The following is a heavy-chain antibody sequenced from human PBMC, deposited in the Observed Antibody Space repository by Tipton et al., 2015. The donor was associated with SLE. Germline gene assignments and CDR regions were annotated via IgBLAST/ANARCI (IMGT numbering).Heavy chain of an antibody. Sequence: SLRLSCAASEFIVGTDYMSWVRQAPGKGLEWVSIISSEDTTSYTDSVKGRFTISRDNSKNTVYLQMNSLRAEDTAVCYCARTSGQRYYEGMDVWGQGITATVSS. CDR2: ISSEDTT. V-gene: IGHV3-53*05. J-gene: IGHJ6*02. D-gene: IGHD3-22*01. CDR1: EFIVGTDY. CDR3: ARTSGQRYYEGMDV.